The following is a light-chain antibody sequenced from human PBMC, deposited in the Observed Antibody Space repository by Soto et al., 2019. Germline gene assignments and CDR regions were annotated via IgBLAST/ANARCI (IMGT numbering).Light chain of an antibody. CDR3: QQRNIWPPVT. CDR2: DAS. CDR1: RSVSSY. Sequence: PGESATLSCRATRSVSSYFAWYQQKPGQAPRLLIYDASSRPTDIPARFSGSGSETDFTLTISGLEPEDFALYYCQQRNIWPPVTFGQGTRLEIK. V-gene: IGKV3-11*01. J-gene: IGKJ5*01.